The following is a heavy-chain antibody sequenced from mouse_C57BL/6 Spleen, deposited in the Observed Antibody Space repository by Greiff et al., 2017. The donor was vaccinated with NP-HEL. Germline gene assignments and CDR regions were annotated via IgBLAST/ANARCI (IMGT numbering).Heavy chain of an antibody. CDR1: GFTFSDYG. D-gene: IGHD2-2*01. CDR3: ASGVTLVTRSTSIYAMDD. CDR2: ISSGSSTI. V-gene: IGHV5-17*01. Sequence: EVHLVESGGGLVKPGGSLKLSCAASGFTFSDYGMHWVRQAPEKGLEWVAYISSGSSTIYYAETVKGRFTISRDNAKNTLFLQLTSLRSEDTAMYYCASGVTLVTRSTSIYAMDDWGQGTSVTVSS. J-gene: IGHJ4*01.